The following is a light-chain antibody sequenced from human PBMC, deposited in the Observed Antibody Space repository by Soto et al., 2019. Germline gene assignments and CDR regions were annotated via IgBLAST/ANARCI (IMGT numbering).Light chain of an antibody. CDR2: WAS. Sequence: DIVMTQSPDSLAVSLGERATINCKSSQNILYSSNNKNYLAWYQQKPGQPPKLLIYWASTRESGVPDRFSGSGSGTDFTLTISSLQAEDVAVYYCQQYYSTPRTFGQGTK. CDR3: QQYYSTPRT. CDR1: QNILYSSNNKNY. J-gene: IGKJ1*01. V-gene: IGKV4-1*01.